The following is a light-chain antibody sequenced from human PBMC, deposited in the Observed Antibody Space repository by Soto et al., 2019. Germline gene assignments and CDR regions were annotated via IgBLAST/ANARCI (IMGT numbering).Light chain of an antibody. CDR2: GAS. J-gene: IGKJ2*01. CDR1: QTVSSN. V-gene: IGKV3-15*01. Sequence: ETVMTQSPATLSVSPGERATLSCRASQTVSSNLAWYQQKPGQSPRLLIYGASTRATGIQARFSGSGSGTEFTLTIKSLQSEDFAVYYCKQYKNWPHTVGQGTKVDIK. CDR3: KQYKNWPHT.